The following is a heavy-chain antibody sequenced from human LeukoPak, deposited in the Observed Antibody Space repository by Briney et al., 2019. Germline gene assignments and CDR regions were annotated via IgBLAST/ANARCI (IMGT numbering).Heavy chain of an antibody. CDR3: ARVDAEGSGVKYFDY. D-gene: IGHD3-10*01. CDR2: INPSGGST. J-gene: IGHJ4*02. Sequence: ASVKVSCKASGYTFTNYYMHWGRQAPGQGLEWMGIINPSGGSTSYAQKFQGRVTMTRDTSTSTVYMELSSLRSEDTAVYFCARVDAEGSGVKYFDYWGQGTLVTVSS. V-gene: IGHV1-46*01. CDR1: GYTFTNYY.